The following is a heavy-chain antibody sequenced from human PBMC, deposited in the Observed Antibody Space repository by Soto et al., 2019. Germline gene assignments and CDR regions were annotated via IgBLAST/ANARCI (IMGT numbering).Heavy chain of an antibody. V-gene: IGHV4-59*08. CDR2: VYYTGST. D-gene: IGHD2-15*01. J-gene: IGHJ4*02. Sequence: SETLSLTCTVSGGSINNYYWTWIRQPPGKGLEWIGYVYYTGSTNYNPSLKSRVTISLDTSRNQFSLSLSSVTAADTAVYYCARSDCSGGSCYLSFDYWGQGTLVTVSS. CDR3: ARSDCSGGSCYLSFDY. CDR1: GGSINNYY.